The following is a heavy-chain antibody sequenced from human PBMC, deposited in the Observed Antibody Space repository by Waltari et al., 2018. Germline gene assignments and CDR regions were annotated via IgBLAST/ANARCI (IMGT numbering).Heavy chain of an antibody. Sequence: QVQLVQSGAEVKKPGASVKVSCKASGYTFTSYDINWVRQATGQGLEWMGWIIPIFGTANYAQKFQGRVTITADESTSTAYMELSSLRSEDTAVYYCARVVRGVTVYYMDVWGKGTTVTVSS. D-gene: IGHD3-10*01. V-gene: IGHV1-69*01. CDR1: GYTFTSYD. J-gene: IGHJ6*03. CDR2: IIPIFGTA. CDR3: ARVVRGVTVYYMDV.